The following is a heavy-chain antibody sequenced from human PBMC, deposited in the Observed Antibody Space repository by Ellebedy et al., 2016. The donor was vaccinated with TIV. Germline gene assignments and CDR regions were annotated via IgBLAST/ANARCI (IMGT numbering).Heavy chain of an antibody. CDR3: ARDSPREYDSSGHAFDM. V-gene: IGHV6-1*01. J-gene: IGHJ3*02. D-gene: IGHD3-22*01. CDR1: GDSVSSNSAA. Sequence: SQTLSLTCAISGDSVSSNSAAWNWIRQSPSRGLEWLGRTYYRSKWYNDYAVSVQSRITINPDTSKNQFSLQLNSVTPEDTALYYCARDSPREYDSSGHAFDMWGQGTTVTVSS. CDR2: TYYRSKWYN.